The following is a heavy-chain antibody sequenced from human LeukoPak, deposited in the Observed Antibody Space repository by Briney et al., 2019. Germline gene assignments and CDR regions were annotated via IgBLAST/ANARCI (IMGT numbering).Heavy chain of an antibody. D-gene: IGHD3-22*01. CDR1: GFTFSSYA. CDR2: ISGSGGST. Sequence: GGSLRLSCAASGFTFSSYAMSWVRQAPGKGLEWVSAISGSGGSTYYADSVKGRFTISRDNSKNTLYLQMNSLRAEDTAVYYCAKDPYYYDSSGYYYPGIDYWGQGTLVTVSS. J-gene: IGHJ4*02. V-gene: IGHV3-23*01. CDR3: AKDPYYYDSSGYYYPGIDY.